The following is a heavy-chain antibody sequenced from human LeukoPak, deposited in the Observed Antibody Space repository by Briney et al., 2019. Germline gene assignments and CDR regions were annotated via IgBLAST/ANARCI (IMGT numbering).Heavy chain of an antibody. CDR2: IYYSGRT. V-gene: IGHV4-39*07. D-gene: IGHD1-26*01. CDR1: GGSFTDYF. CDR3: TRDRAHGTQDY. Sequence: SETLSLTCTVSGGSFTDYFWGWIRQPPGKGLEWIGSIYYSGRTFYNPSLKNRISISLDTSKGQFSLNLDSVTAADTAVYFCTRDRAHGTQDYWGQGTLVTVS. J-gene: IGHJ4*02.